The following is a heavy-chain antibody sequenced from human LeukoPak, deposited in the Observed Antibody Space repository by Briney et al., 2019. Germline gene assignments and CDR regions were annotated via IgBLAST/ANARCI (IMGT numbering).Heavy chain of an antibody. J-gene: IGHJ4*02. Sequence: GGSLRLSCAASGFTFRTYGFHWVRQAPGKGLEWVSYISSSSNYTNYADSVKGRFTISRDNAKNSLYLQMNSLRAEDTAVYYCARGGYDSSGYYYSSIDSWGQGTLVTVSS. V-gene: IGHV3-21*05. CDR1: GFTFRTYG. CDR2: ISSSSNYT. D-gene: IGHD3-22*01. CDR3: ARGGYDSSGYYYSSIDS.